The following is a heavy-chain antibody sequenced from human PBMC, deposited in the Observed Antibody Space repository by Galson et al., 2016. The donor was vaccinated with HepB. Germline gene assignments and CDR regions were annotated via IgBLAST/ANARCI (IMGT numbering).Heavy chain of an antibody. Sequence: SVKVSCKASGYIFTGYYVHWVRQAPGQGLQWMGWIDPTSGVTYYLQKFQGRVTMTRDTSIRTAYMELNRLRSADTAVHYCARDRGAPNYSSSPYYYGMDVWGKGTTVTVSS. CDR2: IDPTSGVT. J-gene: IGHJ6*04. CDR1: GYIFTGYY. V-gene: IGHV1-2*02. D-gene: IGHD6-6*01. CDR3: ARDRGAPNYSSSPYYYGMDV.